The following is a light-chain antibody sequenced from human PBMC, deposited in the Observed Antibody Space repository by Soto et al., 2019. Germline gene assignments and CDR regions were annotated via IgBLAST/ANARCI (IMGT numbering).Light chain of an antibody. V-gene: IGKV1-39*01. CDR3: QQSYITPPIT. J-gene: IGKJ5*01. CDR2: AAS. Sequence: DIQMTQSPSSLSASVGDRVTITCRASQTISTYLNWYQQKPGIAPKLLIYAASSLQSGVPSRFSGNGSGTDFTLTISSLHPEDFGTYYCQQSYITPPITFGQGTRLEIK. CDR1: QTISTY.